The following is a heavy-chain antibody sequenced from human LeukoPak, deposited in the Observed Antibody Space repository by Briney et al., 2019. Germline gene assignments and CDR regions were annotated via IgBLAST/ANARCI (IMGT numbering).Heavy chain of an antibody. D-gene: IGHD2-2*03. CDR2: INPNSGGT. CDR1: GYTFTGYY. V-gene: IGHV1-2*02. Sequence: ASVKVSCKASGYTFTGYYMHWVRQAPGQGLEWMGWINPNSGGTNYAQMFQGRVTMTRGTSISTAYMELSRLRSDDTAVYYCARELNGYCSSTSCYSEGMDVWGQGTTVTVSS. J-gene: IGHJ6*02. CDR3: ARELNGYCSSTSCYSEGMDV.